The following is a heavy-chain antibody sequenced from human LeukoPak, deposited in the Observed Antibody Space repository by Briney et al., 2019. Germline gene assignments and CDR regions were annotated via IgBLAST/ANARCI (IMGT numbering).Heavy chain of an antibody. Sequence: GSSVKVSCKASGGTFSSYAISWVRQAPGQGLEWMGGIIPIFGTANYAQKFQGRVTITADESTSTAYVELSSLRSEDTAVYYCARGSAIHGTVSQDYWGQGTLVTVSS. CDR1: GGTFSSYA. D-gene: IGHD2-2*02. V-gene: IGHV1-69*01. J-gene: IGHJ4*02. CDR3: ARGSAIHGTVSQDY. CDR2: IIPIFGTA.